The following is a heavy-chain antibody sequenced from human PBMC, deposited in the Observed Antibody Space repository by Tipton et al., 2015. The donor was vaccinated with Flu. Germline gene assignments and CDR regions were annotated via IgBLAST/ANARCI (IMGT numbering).Heavy chain of an antibody. CDR2: VYYTGST. Sequence: LRLSCTVSGGSIRGYYWNWIRQFPGKGLEWIGFVYYTGSTNYKSSLKSRVTISTDTSTNQVSLKMNSVIAADTAVYYCARGPPGPSIRAYYFDIWGQGALVTVPS. V-gene: IGHV4-59*01. J-gene: IGHJ4*02. CDR1: GGSIRGYY. CDR3: ARGPPGPSIRAYYFDI.